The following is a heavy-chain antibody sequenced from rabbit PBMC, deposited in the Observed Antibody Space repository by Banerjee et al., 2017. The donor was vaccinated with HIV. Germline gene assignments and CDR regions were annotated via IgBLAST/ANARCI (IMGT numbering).Heavy chain of an antibody. V-gene: IGHV1S45*01. D-gene: IGHD4-1*01. CDR2: IYVGSSANT. J-gene: IGHJ4*01. CDR3: ARDLAGVIGWNFGL. CDR1: GIDFSSGYD. Sequence: QEQLEESGGDLVKPEGSLTLTCTASGIDFSSGYDMCWVRQAPGKGLEWIACIYVGSSANTYYANWAKGRFTISKTSSTTVTLQMTSLTAADTATYFCARDLAGVIGWNFGLWGQGTLVTVS.